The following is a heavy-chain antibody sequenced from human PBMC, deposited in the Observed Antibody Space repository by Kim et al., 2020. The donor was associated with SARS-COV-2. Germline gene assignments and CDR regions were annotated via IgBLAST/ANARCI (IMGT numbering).Heavy chain of an antibody. D-gene: IGHD3-3*01. Sequence: LQMRVPISVDTSKNQFSLKLSSVTAADTAVYYCARGDTIFGVVINAFDIWGQGTMVTVSS. V-gene: IGHV4-31*02. CDR3: ARGDTIFGVVINAFDI. J-gene: IGHJ3*02.